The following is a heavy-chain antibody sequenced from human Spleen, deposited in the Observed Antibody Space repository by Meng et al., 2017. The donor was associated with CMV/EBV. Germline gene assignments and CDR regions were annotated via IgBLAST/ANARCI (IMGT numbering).Heavy chain of an antibody. CDR2: INWNGGST. Sequence: GVLKISCAASGFTFDDYGMSWVRQAPGKGLEWVSGINWNGGSTGYADSVKGRFTISRDNAKNSLYLQMNSLRAEDTALYYCARGDSGSYYGVRTGWGQGTLVTVSS. V-gene: IGHV3-20*04. D-gene: IGHD1-26*01. CDR3: ARGDSGSYYGVRTG. J-gene: IGHJ4*02. CDR1: GFTFDDYG.